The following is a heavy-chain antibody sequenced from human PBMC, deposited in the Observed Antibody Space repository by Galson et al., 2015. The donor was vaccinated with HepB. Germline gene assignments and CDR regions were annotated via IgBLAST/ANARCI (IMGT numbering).Heavy chain of an antibody. D-gene: IGHD4-17*01. CDR3: ASRCPHYDDAFDM. CDR1: GFTISDHY. Sequence: SLRLSCAASGFTISDHYMDWVRQAPGKGLEWVGRIKNTGNSYTTEYVASVKGRFIISRDDSKNSLYLQMNSLKTEDTAVYYCASRCPHYDDAFDMWGLGTMVTVSA. V-gene: IGHV3-72*01. J-gene: IGHJ3*02. CDR2: IKNTGNSYTT.